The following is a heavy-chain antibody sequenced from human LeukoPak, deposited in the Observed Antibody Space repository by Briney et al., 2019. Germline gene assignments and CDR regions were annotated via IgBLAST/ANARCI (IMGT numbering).Heavy chain of an antibody. Sequence: GESLRLTCTGSGFTFSNYRMNWVRQAPGKGLEWISYSNAAGSPVSYAESVQGRFTISRDNAKNSLYLEMNSLRDDDTAVYYCARDRSLSVAGTFDFGGQGSLVTVSS. CDR2: SNAAGSPV. CDR3: ARDRSLSVAGTFDF. V-gene: IGHV3-48*02. D-gene: IGHD6-19*01. CDR1: GFTFSNYR. J-gene: IGHJ4*02.